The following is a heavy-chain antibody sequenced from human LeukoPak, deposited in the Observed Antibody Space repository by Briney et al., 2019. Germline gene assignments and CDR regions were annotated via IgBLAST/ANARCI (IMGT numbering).Heavy chain of an antibody. CDR3: ARDYSASGSYYNDNHFDY. CDR2: ICSGGST. Sequence: GALRLSCAASGFTVSSNFVNWVRQAPGKGLNWVSVICSGGSTNYADYVKDRFTISRDNSKNKLYLQLNSLRAEDSAVYYCARDYSASGSYYNDNHFDYWGQGTLVTVSS. J-gene: IGHJ4*02. V-gene: IGHV3-66*02. CDR1: GFTVSSNF. D-gene: IGHD3-10*01.